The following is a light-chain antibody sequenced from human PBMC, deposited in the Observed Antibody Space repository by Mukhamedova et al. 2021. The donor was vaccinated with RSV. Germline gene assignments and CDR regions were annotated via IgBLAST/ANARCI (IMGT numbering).Light chain of an antibody. CDR3: QQYNNWLPIT. CDR2: GAS. CDR1: QSVSSN. Sequence: MGSQSVSSNLAWYQQKPGQAPRLLIYGASTRATGIPARFSGSGSGTEFTLTISSLQSEDFAVYYCQQYNNWLPITFGQGTRLEIK. V-gene: IGKV3-15*01. J-gene: IGKJ5*01.